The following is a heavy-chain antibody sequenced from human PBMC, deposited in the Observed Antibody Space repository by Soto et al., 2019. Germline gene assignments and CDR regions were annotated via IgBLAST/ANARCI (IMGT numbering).Heavy chain of an antibody. D-gene: IGHD3-9*01. CDR1: GGSFSGYY. CDR3: ARLALRYFDWSNDAFDI. V-gene: IGHV4-34*01. J-gene: IGHJ3*02. Sequence: QVQLQQWGAGLLKPSETLSLTCAVYGGSFSGYYWSWIRQPPGKGLEWIGEINHSGSTNYNPSLKSRVTISVDTSKNQFSLKLSSVTAADTAVYYCARLALRYFDWSNDAFDIWGQGTMVTVSS. CDR2: INHSGST.